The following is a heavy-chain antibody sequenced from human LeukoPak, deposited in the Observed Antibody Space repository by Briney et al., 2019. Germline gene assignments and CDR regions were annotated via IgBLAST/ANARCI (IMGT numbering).Heavy chain of an antibody. CDR1: GGTFSSYA. CDR2: IIPIFGTA. CDR3: GRGAYDFWRDYYIDV. D-gene: IGHD3-3*01. Sequence: ASVKVSCKASGGTFSSYAISWVRQAPGQGLEWMGGIIPIFGTANYAQKFQGRVTITTDESTSTAYMELSSLRSEDTAVYYCGRGAYDFWRDYYIDVWGKGTTVTASS. J-gene: IGHJ6*03. V-gene: IGHV1-69*05.